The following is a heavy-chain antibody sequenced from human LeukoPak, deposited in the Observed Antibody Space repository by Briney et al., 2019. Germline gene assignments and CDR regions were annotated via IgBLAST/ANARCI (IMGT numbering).Heavy chain of an antibody. CDR2: INPNSGGT. Sequence: GASVKVSCKASGYTFTGYYMHWVRQAPGQGLEWMGRINPNSGGTNYTQKFRGRVTMTRDTSISTAYMELSRLRSDDTAVYCCARDITMIVVVSDAFDIWGQGTMVTVSS. J-gene: IGHJ3*02. V-gene: IGHV1-2*06. CDR3: ARDITMIVVVSDAFDI. D-gene: IGHD3-22*01. CDR1: GYTFTGYY.